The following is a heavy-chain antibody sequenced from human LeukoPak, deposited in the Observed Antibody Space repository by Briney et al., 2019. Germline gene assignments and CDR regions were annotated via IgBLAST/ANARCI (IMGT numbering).Heavy chain of an antibody. Sequence: ASVKVSRKASGYTFTSYDINWVRQATGQGLEWMGWMNPNGGNTGYAQKFQGRVTMTRNTSISTAYMELSSLRSEDTAVYYCARVSIAAALWRYWGQGTLVTVSS. CDR3: ARVSIAAALWRY. CDR2: MNPNGGNT. V-gene: IGHV1-8*01. CDR1: GYTFTSYD. J-gene: IGHJ4*02. D-gene: IGHD6-13*01.